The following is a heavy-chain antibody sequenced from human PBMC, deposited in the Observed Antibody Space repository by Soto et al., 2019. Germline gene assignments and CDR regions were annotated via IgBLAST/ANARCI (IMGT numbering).Heavy chain of an antibody. J-gene: IGHJ4*02. D-gene: IGHD3-9*01. CDR1: GGSFSGYY. CDR3: ARGSLLRYFDWLSGSRYGGFGY. Sequence: SETLSLTCAVYGGSFSGYYWSWIRQPPGKGLEWIGEINHSGSTNYNPSLKSRVTISVDTSKNQFSLKLSSVTAADTAVYYCARGSLLRYFDWLSGSRYGGFGYWGQGTLVTVSS. V-gene: IGHV4-34*01. CDR2: INHSGST.